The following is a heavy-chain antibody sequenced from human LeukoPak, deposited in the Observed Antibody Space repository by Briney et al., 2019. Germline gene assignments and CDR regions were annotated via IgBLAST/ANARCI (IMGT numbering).Heavy chain of an antibody. CDR2: IYYTGST. V-gene: IGHV4-59*01. D-gene: IGHD6-19*01. J-gene: IGHJ4*02. CDR1: GGSINSYY. CDR3: ARGAGWYQF. Sequence: PPETLSLTCTVSGGSINSYYWSWIRQPPGKELEWIGYIYYTGSTNYNPSLKSRVTVSVDTSKNQFSLKLSSVTAADTAVYYCARGAGWYQFWGQGTLVTVSS.